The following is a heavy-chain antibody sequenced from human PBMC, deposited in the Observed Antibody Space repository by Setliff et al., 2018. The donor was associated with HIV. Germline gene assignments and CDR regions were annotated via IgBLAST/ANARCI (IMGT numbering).Heavy chain of an antibody. CDR3: ARMGEMVTIGYYYHYMDV. CDR1: GYTFTGYY. J-gene: IGHJ6*03. V-gene: IGHV1-2*02. Sequence: ASVKVSCKASGYTFTGYYMHWVRQAPGQGLEWMGWINPNSGGTNYAQKFQGRVTMTRDTSISTAYMELSRLRSEDTAVYYCARMGEMVTIGYYYHYMDVWGKGTTVTVSS. D-gene: IGHD3-16*01. CDR2: INPNSGGT.